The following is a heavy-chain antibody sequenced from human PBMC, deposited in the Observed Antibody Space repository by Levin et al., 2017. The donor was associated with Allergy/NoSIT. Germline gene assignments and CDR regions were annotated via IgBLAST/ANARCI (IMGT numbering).Heavy chain of an antibody. J-gene: IGHJ6*02. D-gene: IGHD6-6*01. CDR2: INSDGSST. CDR3: ARVARSPDYYYGMDV. CDR1: GFTFSSYW. V-gene: IGHV3-74*01. Sequence: QAGGSLRLSCAASGFTFSSYWMHWVRQAPGKGLVWVSRINSDGSSTSYADSVKGRFTISRDNAKNTLYLQMNSLRAEDTAVYYCARVARSPDYYYGMDVWGQGTTVTVSS.